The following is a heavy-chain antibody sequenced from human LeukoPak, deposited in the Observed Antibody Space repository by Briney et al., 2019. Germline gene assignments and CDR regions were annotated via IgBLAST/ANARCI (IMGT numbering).Heavy chain of an antibody. V-gene: IGHV3-7*01. Sequence: GGSLRLSCAASGITFSSYWMSWVRQTPGKGLEWVANIKQDGSEKYYVDSVKGRFTISRDNAKNSLYLQMNSLRAEDTAVYFCARGGSPRGPFDYWGQGTLVTVSS. CDR3: ARGGSPRGPFDY. J-gene: IGHJ4*02. CDR2: IKQDGSEK. D-gene: IGHD5-12*01. CDR1: GITFSSYW.